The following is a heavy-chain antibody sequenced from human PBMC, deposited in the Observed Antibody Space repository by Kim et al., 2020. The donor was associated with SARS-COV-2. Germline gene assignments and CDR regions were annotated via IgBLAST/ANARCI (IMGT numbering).Heavy chain of an antibody. V-gene: IGHV1-69*04. CDR3: ARDRGYCSSTSCYGT. J-gene: IGHJ4*02. CDR2: IIPILGIA. CDR1: GGTFSSYA. Sequence: SVKVSCKASGGTFSSYAISWVRQAPGQGLEWMGRIIPILGIANYAQKFQGRVTITADKSTSTAYMELSSLRSEDTAVYYCARDRGYCSSTSCYGTWGQGTLGTVSS. D-gene: IGHD2-2*01.